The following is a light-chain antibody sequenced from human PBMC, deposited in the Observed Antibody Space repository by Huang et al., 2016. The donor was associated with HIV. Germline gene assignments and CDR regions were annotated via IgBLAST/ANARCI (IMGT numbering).Light chain of an antibody. CDR2: DAS. CDR1: PRIGSY. CDR3: QQRNNWPPWT. Sequence: EIVLTQSPATLSLSPGEGATLSCRASPRIGSYLAWYQQRPGQAPRLLIYDASTRATGIPARFSGRGSGTDFTLTISSLEPEDFAVYYCQQRNNWPPWTFGQGTKVELK. J-gene: IGKJ1*01. V-gene: IGKV3-11*01.